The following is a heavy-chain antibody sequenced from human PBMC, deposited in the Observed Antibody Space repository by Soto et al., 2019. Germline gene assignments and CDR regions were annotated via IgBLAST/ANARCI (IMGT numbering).Heavy chain of an antibody. CDR1: GGSISSYY. D-gene: IGHD1-26*01. Sequence: PSETLSLTCTVSGGSISSYYWSWIRQPPGKGLEWIGYIYYSGSTNYNPSLKSRVTISVDTSKNQFSLKLSSVTAADTAVYYCATQGDRPHNWFDPWGQGTLVTVSS. CDR2: IYYSGST. J-gene: IGHJ5*02. V-gene: IGHV4-59*01. CDR3: ATQGDRPHNWFDP.